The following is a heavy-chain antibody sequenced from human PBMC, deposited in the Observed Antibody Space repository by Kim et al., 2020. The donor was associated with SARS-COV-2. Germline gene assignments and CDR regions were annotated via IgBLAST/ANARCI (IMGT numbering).Heavy chain of an antibody. D-gene: IGHD4-4*01. CDR1: GGSISSYY. V-gene: IGHV4-59*01. CDR3: ARVAMTTVTHVGETAPYYYYGMDV. Sequence: SETLSLTCTVSGGSISSYYWSWIRQPPGKGLEWIGYIYYSGSTNHNPSLKSRVTISVDTSKNQFSLKLSSVTAADTAVYYCARVAMTTVTHVGETAPYYYYGMDVWGQGTTVTVSS. CDR2: IYYSGST. J-gene: IGHJ6*02.